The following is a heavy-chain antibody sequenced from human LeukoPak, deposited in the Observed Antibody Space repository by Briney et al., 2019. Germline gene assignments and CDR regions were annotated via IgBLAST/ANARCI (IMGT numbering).Heavy chain of an antibody. Sequence: ASVKVSCKASSYTLTNYGISWVRQAPGQGLEWMGWISAYKCNTNYAQNLQGRVTMTTDTSTNTAYMELRSLRSDDTAVYYCARDQDLGAFDIWGQGTMVTVSS. D-gene: IGHD3-10*01. J-gene: IGHJ3*02. CDR1: SYTLTNYG. V-gene: IGHV1-18*01. CDR3: ARDQDLGAFDI. CDR2: ISAYKCNT.